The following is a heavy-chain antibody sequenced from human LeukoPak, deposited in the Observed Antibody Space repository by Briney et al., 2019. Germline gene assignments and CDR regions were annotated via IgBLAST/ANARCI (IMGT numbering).Heavy chain of an antibody. CDR3: TKDAAYSSSWFGYFDY. CDR1: GFTFHDHT. CDR2: ITWDGDVT. Sequence: PGGSLRLSCAASGFTFHDHTMHWVRQRPGKRLEWVALITWDGDVTHYADSVKGRFTISRDNGKSSLFLQMNSVTTEDTALYYCTKDAAYSSSWFGYFDYWGQGTLVTVSS. D-gene: IGHD6-13*01. V-gene: IGHV3-43*01. J-gene: IGHJ4*02.